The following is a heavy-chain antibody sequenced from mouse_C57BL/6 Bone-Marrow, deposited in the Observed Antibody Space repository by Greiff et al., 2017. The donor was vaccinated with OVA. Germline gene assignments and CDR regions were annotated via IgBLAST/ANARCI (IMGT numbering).Heavy chain of an antibody. CDR2: IYPGDGDT. D-gene: IGHD2-1*01. J-gene: IGHJ3*01. Sequence: QVHVKQSGAELVKPGASVKISCKASGYAFSSYWMNWVKQRPGKGLEWIGQIYPGDGDTNYNGKFKGKATLTADKSSSTAYMQLSSLTSEDSAVYFCARLDYGNYWFAYWGQGTLVTVSA. CDR1: GYAFSSYW. CDR3: ARLDYGNYWFAY. V-gene: IGHV1-80*01.